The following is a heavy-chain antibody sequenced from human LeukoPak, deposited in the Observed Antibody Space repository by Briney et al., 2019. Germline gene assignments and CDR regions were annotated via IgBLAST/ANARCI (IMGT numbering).Heavy chain of an antibody. Sequence: GGSLRLSCLTSGFTFSTNAMSWVRQAPGKGLEWISGISGSGASTYYADSVTGRFTISGDNSRNTLYLQMNSLRGDDTAVYYCAKDVGKWESLHFFDYWGQGTLVTVSS. D-gene: IGHD1-26*01. V-gene: IGHV3-23*01. CDR2: ISGSGAST. CDR3: AKDVGKWESLHFFDY. CDR1: GFTFSTNA. J-gene: IGHJ4*02.